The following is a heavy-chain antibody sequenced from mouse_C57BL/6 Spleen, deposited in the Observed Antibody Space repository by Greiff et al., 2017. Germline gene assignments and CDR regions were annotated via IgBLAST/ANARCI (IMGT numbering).Heavy chain of an antibody. D-gene: IGHD2-4*01. CDR2: IDPNSGGT. CDR3: ASSTTIYAMDY. V-gene: IGHV1-72*01. Sequence: QVQLQQPGAELVKPGASVKLSCKASGYTFTSYWMHWVKQRPGRGLEGIGRIDPNSGGTKYNEKFKSKATLTVDKPSSTAYMQLSSLTSEDSAVYYCASSTTIYAMDYWGQGTSVTVSS. J-gene: IGHJ4*01. CDR1: GYTFTSYW.